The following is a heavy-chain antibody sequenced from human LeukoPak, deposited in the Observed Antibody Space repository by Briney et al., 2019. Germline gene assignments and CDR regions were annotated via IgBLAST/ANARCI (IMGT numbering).Heavy chain of an antibody. CDR1: GFTFSNNA. CDR3: AKTRMWNLRLDS. CDR2: VSDDGVAT. V-gene: IGHV3-23*01. Sequence: GGSLRLSCAASGFTFSNNAMTWVRQAPGKGLDGVSTVSDDGVATYYADSVKGRFAISRDNSKDTVYLQMGSLRVEDTAVYYCAKTRMWNLRLDSWGQGTLVAVSS. J-gene: IGHJ4*02. D-gene: IGHD1-1*01.